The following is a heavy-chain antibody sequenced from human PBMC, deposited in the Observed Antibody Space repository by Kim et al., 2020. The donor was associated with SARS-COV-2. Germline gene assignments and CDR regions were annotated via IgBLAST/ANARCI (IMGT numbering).Heavy chain of an antibody. CDR3: ATEGRSGYYGDGMDV. Sequence: QKFQGRVTMTEDTSTDTAYMELSSLRSEDTAVYYCATEGRSGYYGDGMDVWGQGTTVTVSS. V-gene: IGHV1-24*01. D-gene: IGHD3-3*01. J-gene: IGHJ6*02.